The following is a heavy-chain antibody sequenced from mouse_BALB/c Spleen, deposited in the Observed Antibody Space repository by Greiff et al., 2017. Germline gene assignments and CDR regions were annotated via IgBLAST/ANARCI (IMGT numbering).Heavy chain of an antibody. D-gene: IGHD4-1*01. Sequence: QVQLQQSGPELVKPGASVKISCKASGYAFSSSWMNWVKQRPGQGLEWIGRIYPGDGDTNYNGKFKGKATLTADKSSSTAYMQLSSLTSVDSAVYFCASGWDGGFAYWGQGTLVTVSA. CDR3: ASGWDGGFAY. V-gene: IGHV1-82*01. CDR1: GYAFSSSW. J-gene: IGHJ3*01. CDR2: IYPGDGDT.